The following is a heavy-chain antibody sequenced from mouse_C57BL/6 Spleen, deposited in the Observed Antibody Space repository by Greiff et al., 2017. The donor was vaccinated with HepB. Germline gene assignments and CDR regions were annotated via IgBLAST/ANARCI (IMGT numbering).Heavy chain of an antibody. CDR3: ARSIQTGY. V-gene: IGHV1-54*01. CDR2: INPGSGGT. J-gene: IGHJ2*01. Sequence: KESGAELVRPGTSVKVSCKASGYAFTNYLIEWVKQRPGQGLEWIGVINPGSGGTNYNEKFKGKATLTADKSSSTAYMQLSSLTSEHSAVYFCARSIQTGYWGQGTTLTVSS. CDR1: GYAFTNYL.